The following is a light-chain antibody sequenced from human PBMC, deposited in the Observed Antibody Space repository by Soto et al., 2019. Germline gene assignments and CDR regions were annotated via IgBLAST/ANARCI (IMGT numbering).Light chain of an antibody. V-gene: IGKV3-20*01. CDR2: GAS. Sequence: EIGLTQYPGTLSLSPGERATLSCRASLSVSSSYLAWYQLKPGQAPRLLIYGASSRATGVPDRFSGSGSGTDFTLTISRLEHEDFAVYYCQQYGSSSLTFGGGIKVEIK. CDR1: LSVSSSY. CDR3: QQYGSSSLT. J-gene: IGKJ4*01.